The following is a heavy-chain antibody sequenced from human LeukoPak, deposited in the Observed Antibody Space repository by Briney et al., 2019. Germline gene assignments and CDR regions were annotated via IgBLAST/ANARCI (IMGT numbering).Heavy chain of an antibody. Sequence: PSETLSLTCTVSGGSISSSSYYWGWIRQPPGKGLEWFGSLYYSGSTYYNPSLKSRVTISVDTSKNQFSLKLSSVTAADTAVYYCASQPDIVVLPAASSGAFDIWGQGTMVTVSS. CDR1: GGSISSSSYY. CDR2: LYYSGST. J-gene: IGHJ3*02. CDR3: ASQPDIVVLPAASSGAFDI. D-gene: IGHD2-2*01. V-gene: IGHV4-39*01.